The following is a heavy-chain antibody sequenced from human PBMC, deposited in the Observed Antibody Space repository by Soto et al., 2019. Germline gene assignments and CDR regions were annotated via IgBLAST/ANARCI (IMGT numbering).Heavy chain of an antibody. Sequence: VQLTESGPGLVRPSGTLSLTCDAPVGSIPLGVFWTGSAQFPGRGLEWIGEIAHDGHTNYNPSLSGRVTMSVDLSNSQFSLNVASVNAADTAVYFCAGGRDYDYWGQGTLVTVSS. CDR1: VGSIPLGVF. D-gene: IGHD1-26*01. V-gene: IGHV4-4*02. J-gene: IGHJ4*02. CDR3: AGGRDYDY. CDR2: IAHDGHT.